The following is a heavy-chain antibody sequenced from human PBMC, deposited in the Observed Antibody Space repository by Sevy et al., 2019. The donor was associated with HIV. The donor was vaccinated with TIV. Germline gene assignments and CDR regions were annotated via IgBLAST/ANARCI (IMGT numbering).Heavy chain of an antibody. CDR1: GGTFSSYA. CDR3: ARDKAYGDYGKGYFDY. CDR2: IIPILGIA. D-gene: IGHD4-17*01. V-gene: IGHV1-69*04. Sequence: ASVKVSCKASGGTFSSYAISWVRQAPGQGLEWMGRIIPILGIANYAQKFQGRVTSTADKSTSTAYMELSSLRSEDTAVYYCARDKAYGDYGKGYFDYWGQGTLVTVSS. J-gene: IGHJ4*02.